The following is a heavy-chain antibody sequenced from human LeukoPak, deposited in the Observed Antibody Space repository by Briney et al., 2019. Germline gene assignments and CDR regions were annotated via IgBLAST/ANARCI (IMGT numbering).Heavy chain of an antibody. CDR3: ATQQLGVVY. CDR1: GGSTSSYY. CDR2: IYYSGST. D-gene: IGHD6-13*01. V-gene: IGHV4-59*01. Sequence: PSETLSLTCIVSGGSTSSYYWNWIRQPPGKGLEWIGYIYYSGSTNYNPSLKSRVTISVDTSKNQFSLKLSSVTAADTAVYYCATQQLGVVYWGQGTLVTVSS. J-gene: IGHJ4*02.